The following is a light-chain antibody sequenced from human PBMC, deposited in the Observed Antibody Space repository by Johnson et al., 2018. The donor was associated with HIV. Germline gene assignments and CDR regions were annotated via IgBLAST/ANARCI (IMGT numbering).Light chain of an antibody. V-gene: IGLV1-51*01. J-gene: IGLJ1*01. Sequence: QSVLTQPPSVSAAPGQKVTISCSGSSSNIGNNYVSWYQQLPGTAPKLLIYDNNTRPSGIPDRFSGSKSGTSATLGITGLQTGDEADYYCGTWDSSLSALYVFGTGTKVTVL. CDR1: SSNIGNNY. CDR2: DNN. CDR3: GTWDSSLSALYV.